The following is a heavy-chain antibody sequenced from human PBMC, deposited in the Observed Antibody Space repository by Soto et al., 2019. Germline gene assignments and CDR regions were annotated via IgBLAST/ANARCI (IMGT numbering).Heavy chain of an antibody. CDR2: ISGYNGNT. J-gene: IGHJ6*02. Sequence: QVQLVQSGAEVKKPGASVNVSCKASGYSFHTYAISWVRQAPGQGLEWVGWISGYNGNTNYAQKFQGRVTLTRDTSTKTAFMELRGLTGDDTAVYYCAREYGMDVWGQGTTVTVSS. CDR3: AREYGMDV. V-gene: IGHV1-18*01. CDR1: GYSFHTYA.